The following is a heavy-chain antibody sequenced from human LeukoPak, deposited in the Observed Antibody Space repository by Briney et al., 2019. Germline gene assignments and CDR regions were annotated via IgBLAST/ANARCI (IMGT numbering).Heavy chain of an antibody. V-gene: IGHV3-9*01. CDR1: GFTFDDYA. CDR2: IGWNSGSI. Sequence: PGGSLRLSCAASGFTFDDYAMHWVRQAPGKGLEWVSGIGWNSGSIGYADSVKGRFTISRDNSKNTLYLQMNSLRAEDTAVYYCAKYVFGYYYGSGSTNYFDYWGQGTLVTVSS. J-gene: IGHJ4*02. D-gene: IGHD3-10*01. CDR3: AKYVFGYYYGSGSTNYFDY.